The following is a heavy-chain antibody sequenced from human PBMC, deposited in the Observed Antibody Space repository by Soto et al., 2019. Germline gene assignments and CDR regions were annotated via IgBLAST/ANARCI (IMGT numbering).Heavy chain of an antibody. V-gene: IGHV4-34*01. J-gene: IGHJ6*02. D-gene: IGHD2-15*01. Sequence: SETLSLTCAVYGGSFSGYYWSWIRQPPGKGLEWIGEINHSGSTNYNPSLKSRVTISVDTSKNQFSLKLSSVTAADTAVYYCARGGPGLSRIYYYYGMDVWGQGXTVTVSS. CDR2: INHSGST. CDR3: ARGGPGLSRIYYYYGMDV. CDR1: GGSFSGYY.